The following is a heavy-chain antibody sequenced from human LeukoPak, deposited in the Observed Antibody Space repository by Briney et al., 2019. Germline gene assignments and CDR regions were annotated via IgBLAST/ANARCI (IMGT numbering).Heavy chain of an antibody. CDR2: IKQDGSEK. Sequence: PWGSLRLSCAASGFTFSSYWMSWVRQAPGKGLEWVANIKQDGSEKYYVDSVKGRFTISRDNAKNSLYLRMNSLRAEDTAVYYCARERGIFCSSTSCYIRYYYYMDVWGKGTTVTVSS. CDR3: ARERGIFCSSTSCYIRYYYYMDV. D-gene: IGHD2-2*02. V-gene: IGHV3-7*01. CDR1: GFTFSSYW. J-gene: IGHJ6*03.